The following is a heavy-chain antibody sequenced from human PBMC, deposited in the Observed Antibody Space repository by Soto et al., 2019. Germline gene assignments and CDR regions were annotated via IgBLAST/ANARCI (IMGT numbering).Heavy chain of an antibody. J-gene: IGHJ4*02. Sequence: SETLSLTCAVSGYSITSSTFWGWIRQPPGKGLEWIGSIHLGGTTYYDPSLKSRVTILLDTSRNEFSLKLSSVTAADTAVYYCARPRPNFGAVDSWGQGALVTVS. CDR2: IHLGGTT. CDR3: ARPRPNFGAVDS. D-gene: IGHD3-10*01. V-gene: IGHV4-38-2*01. CDR1: GYSITSSTF.